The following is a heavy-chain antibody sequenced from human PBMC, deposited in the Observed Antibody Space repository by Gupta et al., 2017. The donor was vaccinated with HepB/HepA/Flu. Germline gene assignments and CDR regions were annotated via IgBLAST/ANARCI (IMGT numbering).Heavy chain of an antibody. J-gene: IGHJ6*02. CDR2: ISYDGSNK. CDR1: GFTFSSYA. CDR3: ARTPPVQYYYYGMDV. V-gene: IGHV3-30-3*01. Sequence: QVQLVESGGGVVQPGRSLRLSCAASGFTFSSYAMHWVRQAPGKGLEWVAVISYDGSNKYYADSVKGRFTISRDNSKNTLYLQMNSLRAEDTAVYYCARTPPVQYYYYGMDVWGQGTTVTVSS.